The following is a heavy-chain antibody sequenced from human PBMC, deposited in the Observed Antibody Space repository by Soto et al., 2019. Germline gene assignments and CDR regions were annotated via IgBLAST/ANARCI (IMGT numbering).Heavy chain of an antibody. V-gene: IGHV2-5*02. CDR2: IYWDGDK. D-gene: IGHD6-13*01. Sequence: QITFKESGPTLVKPTKTLTLNCSFSGFSLSTGGVAVNWIRQSPGKAPEWLALIYWDGDKRYRPSLKNRLAITKDTSKNQVVLSMTDMDPVDTAIYYCAHRLITGAGTSFDFWGQGTLVIVSS. CDR3: AHRLITGAGTSFDF. CDR1: GFSLSTGGVA. J-gene: IGHJ4*02.